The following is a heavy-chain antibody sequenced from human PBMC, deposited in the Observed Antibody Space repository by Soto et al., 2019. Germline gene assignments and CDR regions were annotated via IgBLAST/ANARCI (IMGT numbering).Heavy chain of an antibody. V-gene: IGHV4-31*03. D-gene: IGHD3-10*01. Sequence: SETLSLTCTVSGGSISSGGYYWTWIRQHPGKGLEWIGYIYYSGTTFYNPSLKSRVTLSVDTSKNQFALKLSSVTAAETAVYYCARVSGIYYYGMDVWGQGTTVTVSS. CDR3: ARVSGIYYYGMDV. CDR2: IYYSGTT. CDR1: GGSISSGGYY. J-gene: IGHJ6*02.